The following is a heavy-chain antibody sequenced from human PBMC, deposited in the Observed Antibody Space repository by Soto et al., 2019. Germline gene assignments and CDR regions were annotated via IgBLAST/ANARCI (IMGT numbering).Heavy chain of an antibody. J-gene: IGHJ6*02. CDR2: ISYDGSNK. Sequence: QVQLVESGGGVVQPGRSLRLSCAASGFTFSSYGMHWVRQAPGKGLEWVAVISYDGSNKYYADYVKGRFTISRDNSKNTLYLQMNSLRAEDTAVYYCAKDRKLGRWQWRPSPMDVWGQGTTVTVSS. D-gene: IGHD6-19*01. V-gene: IGHV3-30*18. CDR3: AKDRKLGRWQWRPSPMDV. CDR1: GFTFSSYG.